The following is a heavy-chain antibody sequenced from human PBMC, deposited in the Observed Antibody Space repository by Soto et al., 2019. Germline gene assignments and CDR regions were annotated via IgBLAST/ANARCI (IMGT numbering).Heavy chain of an antibody. D-gene: IGHD2-2*02. CDR1: GGSFSGYF. J-gene: IGHJ5*02. Sequence: KSSETLSLTCAVYGGSFSGYFWSWLRQPPGKGLEWIGYVYHTGRTSYNPSLKSRVTISVDTSKNQFSLKLSSVTAADTAVYYCARQVPAAIRLGWFDPWGQGTLVTVSS. CDR3: ARQVPAAIRLGWFDP. CDR2: VYHTGRT. V-gene: IGHV4-34*01.